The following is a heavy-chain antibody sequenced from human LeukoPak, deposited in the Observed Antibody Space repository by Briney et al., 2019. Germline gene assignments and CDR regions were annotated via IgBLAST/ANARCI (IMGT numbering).Heavy chain of an antibody. CDR3: ARHTIFCSXXXXSPFDP. CDR2: VSHDGIT. CDR1: GGSINSALYY. Sequence: SETLSLTCTVSGGSINSALYYWAWIRQTTEQQLEWIGSVSHDGITKYSPSLGGRVSLSADTSKNAFFMEVHSVTAADSAIYXXARHTIFCSXXXXSPFDPWGQGTLVTVSS. V-gene: IGHV4-39*01. D-gene: IGHD3-3*01. J-gene: IGHJ5*02.